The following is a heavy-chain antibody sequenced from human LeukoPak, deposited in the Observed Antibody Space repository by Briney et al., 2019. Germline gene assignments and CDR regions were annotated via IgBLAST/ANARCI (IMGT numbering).Heavy chain of an antibody. CDR2: INPNSGGT. D-gene: IGHD6-6*01. Sequence: ASVKVSCKASGYTFTGYYMHWVRQAPGQGLEWMGWINPNSGGTNYAQKFQGRVTMTRDTSISTAYMELSRLRSDDTAVYYCARVRGYSSLSGFDYWGQGTLVTVSS. CDR3: ARVRGYSSLSGFDY. J-gene: IGHJ4*02. V-gene: IGHV1-2*02. CDR1: GYTFTGYY.